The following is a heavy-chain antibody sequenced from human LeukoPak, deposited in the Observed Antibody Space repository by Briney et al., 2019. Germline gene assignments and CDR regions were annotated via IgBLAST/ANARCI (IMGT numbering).Heavy chain of an antibody. CDR2: ISGSGGST. Sequence: GGSLRLSCAASGFTFSSYAMSWVRQAPGKGLEWVSVISGSGGSTYYADSVKGRFTISRDNSKNTLYLQMNSLRAEDTAVYYCAKDPDDYGGSSGDYWGQGTLVTVSS. J-gene: IGHJ4*02. CDR1: GFTFSSYA. V-gene: IGHV3-23*01. D-gene: IGHD4-23*01. CDR3: AKDPDDYGGSSGDY.